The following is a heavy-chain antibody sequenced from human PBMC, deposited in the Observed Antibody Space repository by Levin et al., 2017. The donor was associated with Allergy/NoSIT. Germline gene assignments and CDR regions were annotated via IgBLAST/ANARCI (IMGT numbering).Heavy chain of an antibody. CDR3: ATLWLGSSGKIDWFDP. Sequence: GESLKISCAASGFTISSYWMAWVRQAPGKGLEWVANIKEDGGAKFYVDSVKGRFTISKDNARNSLYLQMNSLRAEDTAVYYCATLWLGSSGKIDWFDPWGQGTLVTVSS. CDR1: GFTISSYW. J-gene: IGHJ5*02. V-gene: IGHV3-7*01. D-gene: IGHD6-25*01. CDR2: IKEDGGAK.